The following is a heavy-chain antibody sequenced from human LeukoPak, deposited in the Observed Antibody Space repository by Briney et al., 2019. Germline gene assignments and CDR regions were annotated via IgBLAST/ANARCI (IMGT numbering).Heavy chain of an antibody. CDR3: ARGYSSSSSSYYYYYYMDV. J-gene: IGHJ6*03. D-gene: IGHD6-6*01. CDR2: IYYSGST. Sequence: SETLSLTCTVSDGSIRSYYWSWIRQPPGKGLEWIGYIYYSGSTNYNPSLKSRVTTSVDTSKNQFSLKLSSVTAADTAVYYCARGYSSSSSSYYYYYYMDVWGKGTTVTVSS. CDR1: DGSIRSYY. V-gene: IGHV4-59*01.